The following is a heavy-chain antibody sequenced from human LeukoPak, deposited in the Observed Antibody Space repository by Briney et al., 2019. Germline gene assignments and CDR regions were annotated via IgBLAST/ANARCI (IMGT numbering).Heavy chain of an antibody. J-gene: IGHJ3*02. CDR3: ARASATAGAFDI. Sequence: GGSLRLSCAASGFSFSDYSMNWVRQAPGKGLEWVSAISGSGGSTYYADSVKGRFTISRDNAKNSLYLQMNSLRAEDTAVYYCARASATAGAFDIWGQGTMVTVSS. CDR1: GFSFSDYS. CDR2: ISGSGGST. V-gene: IGHV3-21*01.